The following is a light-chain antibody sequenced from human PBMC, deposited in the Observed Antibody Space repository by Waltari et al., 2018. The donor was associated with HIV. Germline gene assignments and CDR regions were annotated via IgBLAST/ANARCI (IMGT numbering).Light chain of an antibody. J-gene: IGLJ2*01. Sequence: QSVLTQPPSVSGAPGQRVTISCTGGSSNIGADYDVHWYQQIPGTAPKLLISGIKNRPSGVPDRFSASKSGTSASLAITGLQAEDEADYFCQSYDRSLSASVVFGGGTKLTVL. CDR1: SSNIGADYD. V-gene: IGLV1-40*01. CDR3: QSYDRSLSASVV. CDR2: GIK.